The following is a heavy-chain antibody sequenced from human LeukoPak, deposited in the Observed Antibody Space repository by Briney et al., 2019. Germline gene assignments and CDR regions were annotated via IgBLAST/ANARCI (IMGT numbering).Heavy chain of an antibody. CDR2: INHSGST. CDR3: ARRGCSSTSCSIPRPAPFDY. J-gene: IGHJ4*02. Sequence: SETLSLTCAVYGGSFSGYYWSWIRQPPGKGLEWIGEINHSGSTSYNPSLKSRITISVDTSKNQFSLKLSSVTAADTAVYYCARRGCSSTSCSIPRPAPFDYWGQGTLVTVPS. D-gene: IGHD2-2*01. V-gene: IGHV4-34*01. CDR1: GGSFSGYY.